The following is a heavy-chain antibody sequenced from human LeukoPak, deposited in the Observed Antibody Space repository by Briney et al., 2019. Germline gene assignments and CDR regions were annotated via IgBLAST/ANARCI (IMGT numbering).Heavy chain of an antibody. D-gene: IGHD3-9*01. J-gene: IGHJ4*02. CDR1: GGSISSGGYS. CDR2: IYYSGST. Sequence: SETLSLTCAVSGGSISSGGYSWSWIRQPPGKGLEWIGYIYYSGSTYYNPSLKRRVTISVDTSKNQFSLRLSSVTAADTAVYYCARGFPGYDILTGYYRYFDYWGQGTLVTVSS. V-gene: IGHV4-30-4*07. CDR3: ARGFPGYDILTGYYRYFDY.